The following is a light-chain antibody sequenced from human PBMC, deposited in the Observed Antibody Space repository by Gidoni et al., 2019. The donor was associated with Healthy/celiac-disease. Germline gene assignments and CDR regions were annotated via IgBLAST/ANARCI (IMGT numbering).Light chain of an antibody. CDR3: QQYNSYWWT. V-gene: IGKV1-5*03. J-gene: IGKJ2*02. Sequence: DIQMTQSPSTLSASVGDRVTITCRASQSISSWLAWYQQKPGKAPKLLTYKASSLESGVPSRFSGSGSGTEFTLTISSLQPDDFATYYCQQYNSYWWTFGQGTKLEIK. CDR2: KAS. CDR1: QSISSW.